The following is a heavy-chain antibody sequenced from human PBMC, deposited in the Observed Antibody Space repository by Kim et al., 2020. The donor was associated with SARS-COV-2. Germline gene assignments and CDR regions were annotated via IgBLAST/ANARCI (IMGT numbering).Heavy chain of an antibody. J-gene: IGHJ4*02. V-gene: IGHV3-9*01. Sequence: DSLKGRFTITRDNAKNSLYLQMNSLRAEDTALYYCAKDVGGDLAAAGGDYWGQGTLVTVSS. CDR3: AKDVGGDLAAAGGDY. D-gene: IGHD6-13*01.